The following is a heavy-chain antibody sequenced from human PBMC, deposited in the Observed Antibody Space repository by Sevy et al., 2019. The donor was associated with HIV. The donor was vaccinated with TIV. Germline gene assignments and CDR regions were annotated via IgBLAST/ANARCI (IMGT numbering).Heavy chain of an antibody. V-gene: IGHV3-48*03. D-gene: IGHD4-17*01. CDR2: FSQSGGTI. Sequence: GGSLRLSCAASGFIFSSYEMSWVRQAPGKGLEWVSHFSQSGGTIYYSDSVKGRFTISRDNAKNSLYLQMNSLRAEDTAIYYCARDLPPSATTVAHFDYWGQGTLVTVSS. CDR1: GFIFSSYE. J-gene: IGHJ4*02. CDR3: ARDLPPSATTVAHFDY.